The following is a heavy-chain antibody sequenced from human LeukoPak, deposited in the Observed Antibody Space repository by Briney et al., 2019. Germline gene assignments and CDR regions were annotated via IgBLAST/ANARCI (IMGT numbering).Heavy chain of an antibody. D-gene: IGHD2-21*01. CDR3: ARDNYGGILDF. CDR2: VLYDGSNK. J-gene: IGHJ4*02. CDR1: GFTLTRYT. Sequence: GGSLRLSCAASGFTLTRYTMHWVRQAPGKGLEWVAVVLYDGSNKYYADSVKGRFALSRDNSKNTLSLQMNTLRAEDTAVYYCARDNYGGILDFWGQGTLVTVSS. V-gene: IGHV3-30*09.